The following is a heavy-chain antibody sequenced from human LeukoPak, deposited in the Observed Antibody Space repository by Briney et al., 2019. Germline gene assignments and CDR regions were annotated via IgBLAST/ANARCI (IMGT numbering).Heavy chain of an antibody. CDR2: ISPDGSDK. CDR3: ARGIVVVVGASDHFDY. CDR1: GFTFSTYW. V-gene: IGHV3-7*01. J-gene: IGHJ4*02. D-gene: IGHD2-15*01. Sequence: GGSLRLSCVASGFTFSTYWMNWVRQAPGKGLERVGTISPDGSDKYYVDSVKGRFTIFRDNAKTSLYLQINSLRADDTALYFCARGIVVVVGASDHFDYWGQGTLITVSS.